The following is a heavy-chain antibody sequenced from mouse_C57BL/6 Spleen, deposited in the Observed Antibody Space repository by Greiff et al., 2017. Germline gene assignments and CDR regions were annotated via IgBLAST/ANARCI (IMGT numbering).Heavy chain of an antibody. CDR1: GYTFTSYW. CDR3: ARGIYDGYYEDAMDY. D-gene: IGHD2-3*01. J-gene: IGHJ4*01. V-gene: IGHV1-64*01. CDR2: IHPNSGST. Sequence: QVQLQQPGAELVKPGASVKLSCKASGYTFTSYWMHWVKQRPGQGLEWIGMIHPNSGSTNYNEKFKSKATLTVDKSSSTAYMQLSSLTSEDSAVYYCARGIYDGYYEDAMDYWGQGTSVTVSS.